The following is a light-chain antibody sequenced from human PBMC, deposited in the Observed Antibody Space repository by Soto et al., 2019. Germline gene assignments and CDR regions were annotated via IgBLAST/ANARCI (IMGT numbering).Light chain of an antibody. CDR3: MQALQAPAT. V-gene: IGKV2-28*01. J-gene: IGKJ1*01. Sequence: DIVMTQSPLSLSVTPGEPASISCRSSQSLLHSNGYKYLDWYLQKPGQSPEVLIYLGSNRASGVPDRFSGSGSGTDFTLKISRVEAEDVGVYYCMQALQAPATFGQGTKVEIK. CDR1: QSLLHSNGYKY. CDR2: LGS.